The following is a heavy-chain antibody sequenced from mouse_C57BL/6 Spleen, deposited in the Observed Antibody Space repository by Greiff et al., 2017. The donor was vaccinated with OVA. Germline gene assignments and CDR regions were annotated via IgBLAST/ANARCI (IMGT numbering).Heavy chain of an antibody. V-gene: IGHV1-80*01. D-gene: IGHD1-1*01. J-gene: IGHJ1*01. CDR3: ARYYYGWDFDD. Sequence: QVQLKESGAELVKPGASVKISCKASGYAFSSYWMNWVKQRPGKGLEWIGQIYPGDGDTNYNGKFKGKATLTADKSYSTAYMQLSSLTSEDAAVYACARYYYGWDFDDWGPGTTVTVSS. CDR2: IYPGDGDT. CDR1: GYAFSSYW.